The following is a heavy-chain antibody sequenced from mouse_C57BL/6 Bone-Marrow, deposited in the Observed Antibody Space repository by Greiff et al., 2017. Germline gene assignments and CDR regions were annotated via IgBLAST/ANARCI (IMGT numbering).Heavy chain of an antibody. CDR1: GYTFTSYG. J-gene: IGHJ1*03. CDR2: IYPRSGNT. D-gene: IGHD1-1*01. V-gene: IGHV1-81*01. CDR3: AKPVTTVVAAHWYFDV. Sequence: QVQLQQSGAELARPGASVKLSCKASGYTFTSYGISWVKQSTGQGLEWIGEIYPRSGNTYYNEKFKGKATLTADKSSSTADRELRSLTSEDSAVYFCAKPVTTVVAAHWYFDVGGTGTTVTVAS.